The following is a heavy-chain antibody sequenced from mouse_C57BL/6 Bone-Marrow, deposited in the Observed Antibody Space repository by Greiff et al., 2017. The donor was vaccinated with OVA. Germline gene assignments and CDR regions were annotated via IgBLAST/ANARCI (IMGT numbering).Heavy chain of an antibody. CDR1: GYTFTSYW. V-gene: IGHV1-64*01. CDR2: IHPNSGST. D-gene: IGHD1-1*01. CDR3: AREPLYYYGSSDGYFDY. J-gene: IGHJ2*01. Sequence: QVQLQQPGAELVKPGASVKLSCKASGYTFTSYWMHWVKQRPGQGLEWIGMIHPNSGSTNYNEKFKSKATLTVDKSSSTAYMQLSSLTSEDSAVYYCAREPLYYYGSSDGYFDYWGQGTTLTVSS.